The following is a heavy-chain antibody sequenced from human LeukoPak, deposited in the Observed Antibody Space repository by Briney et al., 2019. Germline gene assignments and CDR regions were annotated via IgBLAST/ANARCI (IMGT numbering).Heavy chain of an antibody. Sequence: GGSLRLSCVASGFDVNDNFMIWVRQAPGQGLEWISIIYASGGAYHAESVKDRFSAFRDTSKNTIFLQMNNLRAGDTAMYYCVRRHDYWGQGTLVTVSS. CDR1: GFDVNDNF. CDR2: IYASGGA. V-gene: IGHV3-53*01. CDR3: VRRHDY. J-gene: IGHJ4*02.